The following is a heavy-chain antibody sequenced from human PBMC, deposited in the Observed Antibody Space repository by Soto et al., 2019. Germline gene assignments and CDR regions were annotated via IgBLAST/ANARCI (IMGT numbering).Heavy chain of an antibody. V-gene: IGHV3-21*01. CDR3: ARDYSIAAAGFDP. CDR2: ISSSSSYI. D-gene: IGHD6-6*01. J-gene: IGHJ5*02. Sequence: RGLSCAASGFTFSSYSMNWVRQAPGKGLEWVSSISSSSSYIYYADSVKGRFTISRDNAKNSLYLQMNSLRAEDTAVYYCARDYSIAAAGFDPWGQGTLVTVSS. CDR1: GFTFSSYS.